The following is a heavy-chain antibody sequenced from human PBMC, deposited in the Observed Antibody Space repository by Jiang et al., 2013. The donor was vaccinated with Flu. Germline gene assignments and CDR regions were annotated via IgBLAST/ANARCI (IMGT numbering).Heavy chain of an antibody. D-gene: IGHD2/OR15-2a*01. CDR2: ISYDGSNK. Sequence: VQLVESGGGVVQPGRSLRLSCAASGFTFSSYGMHWVRQAPGKGLEWVAVISYDGSNKYYADSVKGRFTISRDNSKNTLYLQMNSLRAEDTAVYYCAKDLYAKELVIGNYFDYWGQETLVTVSS. J-gene: IGHJ4*02. CDR1: GFTFSSYG. V-gene: IGHV3-30*18. CDR3: AKDLYAKELVIGNYFDY.